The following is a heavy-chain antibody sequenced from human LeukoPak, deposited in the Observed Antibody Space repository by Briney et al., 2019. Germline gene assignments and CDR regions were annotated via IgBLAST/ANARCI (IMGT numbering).Heavy chain of an antibody. Sequence: PSETLSLTCTVSGGSMSSYYWSWIRQPPGKGLEWIGYIYYSGITNYNPSLKSRVTISIDTSENQFSLNLRSVTAADTAVYFCARSVRLLSLATADNWFDPWGHGTLVTVSS. CDR3: ARSVRLLSLATADNWFDP. D-gene: IGHD2-21*02. V-gene: IGHV4-59*01. CDR2: IYYSGIT. J-gene: IGHJ5*02. CDR1: GGSMSSYY.